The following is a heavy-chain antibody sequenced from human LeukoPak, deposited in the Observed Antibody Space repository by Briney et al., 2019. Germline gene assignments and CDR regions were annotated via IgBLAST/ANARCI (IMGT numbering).Heavy chain of an antibody. CDR2: RNPNSGRT. Sequence: ASVGVSCKASGYTFTNYDINWVRHAPGQGLEWMGWRNPNSGRTGFAQKFQGRLTMTADTSISTAYMELSSLTSDDTAVYYCARGPVSTHGMDVWGQGTTVTVSS. V-gene: IGHV1-8*01. D-gene: IGHD6-13*01. J-gene: IGHJ6*02. CDR1: GYTFTNYD. CDR3: ARGPVSTHGMDV.